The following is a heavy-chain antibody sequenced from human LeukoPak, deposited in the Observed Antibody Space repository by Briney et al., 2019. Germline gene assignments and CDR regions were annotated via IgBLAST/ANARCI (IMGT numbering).Heavy chain of an antibody. CDR1: GFTFSSYA. CDR3: ARALTTLTYEGY. CDR2: ISGSNSYI. D-gene: IGHD1-1*01. J-gene: IGHJ4*02. V-gene: IGHV3-21*01. Sequence: GGSLRLSCAASGFTFSSYAMSWVRQAPGKGLEWVSSISGSNSYIFYADSVKGRFTVSRDNAKDSLYLQMNSLRAEDTAVYYCARALTTLTYEGYWGQGTLVTVSS.